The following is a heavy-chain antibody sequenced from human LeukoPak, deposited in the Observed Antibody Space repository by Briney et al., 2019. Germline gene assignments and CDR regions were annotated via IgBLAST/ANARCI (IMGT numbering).Heavy chain of an antibody. Sequence: SETLSLTCTVSGGSASDYYWSWIRQSPGKGLEWIGYIYYTGTSYNPSLKSRVTISVDTSKNQFSLKLSSVTAADTAVYYCARVRRDGYNYSYYFDYWGQGTLVTVSS. V-gene: IGHV4-59*08. CDR2: IYYTGT. J-gene: IGHJ4*02. CDR1: GGSASDYY. CDR3: ARVRRDGYNYSYYFDY. D-gene: IGHD5-24*01.